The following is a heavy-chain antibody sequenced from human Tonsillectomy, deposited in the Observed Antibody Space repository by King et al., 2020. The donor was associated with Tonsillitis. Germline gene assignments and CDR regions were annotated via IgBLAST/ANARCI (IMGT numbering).Heavy chain of an antibody. CDR3: AKGGSSGYDWGFDF. CDR1: GFTVSNNY. Sequence: VQLVESGGGLIQPGGSLRLSCAASGFTVSNNYMSWVRQAPGKGLEWVSVIDSGRNTFYADSVKGRFTISRDNSKNTVYLQMNSLRAEDTAVYYCAKGGSSGYDWGFDFWGQGTLVTVSS. V-gene: IGHV3-53*01. J-gene: IGHJ4*02. CDR2: IDSGRNT. D-gene: IGHD5-12*01.